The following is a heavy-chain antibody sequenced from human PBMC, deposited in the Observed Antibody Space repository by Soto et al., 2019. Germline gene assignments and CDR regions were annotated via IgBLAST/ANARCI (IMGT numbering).Heavy chain of an antibody. D-gene: IGHD3-3*01. CDR3: TTFRSGYPQYSDYYGMDV. CDR1: GFTFSNAG. J-gene: IGHJ6*02. Sequence: EVQLVESGGGLVKPAGSLRLSCAASGFTFSNAGMNWVRQAPGKGLEWVGGIKSQTDGGTTDYAAPVKGRFTISRDDSKSTLYLQMHSPKTEATAVYYCTTFRSGYPQYSDYYGMDVWGQGTTVTVSS. V-gene: IGHV3-15*07. CDR2: IKSQTDGGTT.